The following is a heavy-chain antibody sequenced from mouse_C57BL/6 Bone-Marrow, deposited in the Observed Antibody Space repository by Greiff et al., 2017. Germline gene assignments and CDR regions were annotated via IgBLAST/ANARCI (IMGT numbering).Heavy chain of an antibody. CDR3: TTNWDGVDY. D-gene: IGHD4-1*01. V-gene: IGHV14-4*01. CDR1: GFNIKDDY. Sequence: EVQRVESGAELVRPGASVKLSCTASGFNIKDDYMHWVKQRPEQGLEWIGWIDPENGDTAYASKFQGKATITADTSSNTAYLQLSSLTSEDTAVYYCTTNWDGVDYWGQGTTLTVSS. CDR2: IDPENGDT. J-gene: IGHJ2*01.